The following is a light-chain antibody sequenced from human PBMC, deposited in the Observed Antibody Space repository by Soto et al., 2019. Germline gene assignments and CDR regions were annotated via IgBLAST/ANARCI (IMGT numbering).Light chain of an antibody. Sequence: DIPMTQSPSSLSASVGDRVTITCRASQGISNYLAWYQQKPGKVPKLLIYAASTLQSGVPSRFSGSGSGTDFTLTISSLQPEDVATYYCQKYNSAPFSTFGPGTKVDIK. CDR1: QGISNY. V-gene: IGKV1-27*01. CDR2: AAS. CDR3: QKYNSAPFST. J-gene: IGKJ3*01.